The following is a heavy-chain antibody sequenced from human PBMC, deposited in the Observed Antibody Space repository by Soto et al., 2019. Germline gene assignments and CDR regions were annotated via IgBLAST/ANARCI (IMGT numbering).Heavy chain of an antibody. D-gene: IGHD2-21*02. CDR2: IYYSGST. J-gene: IGHJ4*02. V-gene: IGHV4-59*01. CDR1: GGSISSYY. CDR3: ARAGAYCGGDCYSGIDY. Sequence: QVQLQESGPGLVKPSETLSLTCTVSGGSISSYYWSWIRQPPGKGLEWLGYIYYSGSTNYNPSLKSPVTISVDTSKNQFSLKLSSVTAADTAVYYCARAGAYCGGDCYSGIDYWGQGTLVTVSS.